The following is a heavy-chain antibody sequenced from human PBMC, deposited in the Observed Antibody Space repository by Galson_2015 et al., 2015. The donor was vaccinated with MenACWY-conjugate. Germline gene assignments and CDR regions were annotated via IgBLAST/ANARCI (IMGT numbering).Heavy chain of an antibody. CDR1: GFIFTDYD. J-gene: IGHJ4*02. CDR3: ARKDGATYDYNDY. D-gene: IGHD3-16*01. V-gene: IGHV3-64*02. CDR2: ISTYGGST. Sequence: SLRLSCAGSGFIFTDYDMHWVRQAPGKGLEYVSAISTYGGSTYYADSVKGRFTISRDNSKNMLFLQMGSLRVEDTAVYYCARKDGATYDYNDYWGQGTLVIVSS.